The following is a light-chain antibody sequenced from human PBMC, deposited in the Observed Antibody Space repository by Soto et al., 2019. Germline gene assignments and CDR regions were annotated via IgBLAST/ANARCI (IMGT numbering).Light chain of an antibody. CDR2: EVS. CDR3: SSYTSSNTLHYV. J-gene: IGLJ1*01. CDR1: RSDVGGYNY. Sequence: QSVLTQPASVSGSPGQSITVSCTGTRSDVGGYNYVSWYQQHPGKAPKLIIYEVSNRPSGVSYRFSGSKSGNTASLTISGLQAEDEAYYYCSSYTSSNTLHYVFGSGTKVTVL. V-gene: IGLV2-14*01.